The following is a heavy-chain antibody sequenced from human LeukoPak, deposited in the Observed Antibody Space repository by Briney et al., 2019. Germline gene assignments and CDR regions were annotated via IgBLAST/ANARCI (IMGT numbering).Heavy chain of an antibody. CDR1: GFTFSNYW. CDR3: ARRSLFSSPVIDH. CDR2: INSDGRST. V-gene: IGHV3-74*01. J-gene: IGHJ4*02. D-gene: IGHD6-13*01. Sequence: GGSLRLSCAASGFTFSNYWMHWVRQAPGKGLVWVSRINSDGRSTNSADSVKGRFTISRDNAMNTLYLQMNSLRAEDTAVYYCARRSLFSSPVIDHWGQGTLVTVSS.